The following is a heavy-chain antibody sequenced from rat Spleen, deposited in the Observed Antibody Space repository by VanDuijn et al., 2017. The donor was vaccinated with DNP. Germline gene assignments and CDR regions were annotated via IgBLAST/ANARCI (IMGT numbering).Heavy chain of an antibody. D-gene: IGHD5-1*01. V-gene: IGHV5S10*01. J-gene: IGHJ2*01. Sequence: EVQLVESGGGLVQPGRSLKLSCAASGFTFSDYNMVWARQVPKKSLEWVATSTYDGSRTYYRESVKGRFVISRDNAKNTLYLQMDSLRSEDTATYYCKLGGAYWGQGVMVTVSS. CDR3: KLGGAY. CDR2: STYDGSRT. CDR1: GFTFSDYN.